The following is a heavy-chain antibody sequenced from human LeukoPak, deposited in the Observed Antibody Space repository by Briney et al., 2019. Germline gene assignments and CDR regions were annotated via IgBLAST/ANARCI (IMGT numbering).Heavy chain of an antibody. J-gene: IGHJ6*03. Sequence: ASVNVSCKASGYTFTSYGISWVRQAPGQGLEWMGIINPSGGSTSYAQKFQGRVTMTRDTSTSTVYMELSSLRSEDTAVYYCARGSCSSTSCWVLYYYYYMDVWGKGTTVTVSS. CDR1: GYTFTSYG. D-gene: IGHD2-2*01. V-gene: IGHV1-46*01. CDR3: ARGSCSSTSCWVLYYYYYMDV. CDR2: INPSGGST.